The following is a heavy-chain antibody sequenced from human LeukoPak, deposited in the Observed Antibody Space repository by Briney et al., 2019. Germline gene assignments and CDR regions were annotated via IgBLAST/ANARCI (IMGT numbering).Heavy chain of an antibody. J-gene: IGHJ4*02. V-gene: IGHV3-64*01. D-gene: IGHD5-18*01. CDR3: ARDAGYVRFDF. Sequence: LSGGSLRLSCAASGFTFSTYTMHWVRQAPGKGLEYVLSISGNGGSREYANSVKGRFTISRDNSRNTLYLQMGSLRAEDMAVYYCARDAGYVRFDFWGQGTLATVSS. CDR1: GFTFSTYT. CDR2: ISGNGGSR.